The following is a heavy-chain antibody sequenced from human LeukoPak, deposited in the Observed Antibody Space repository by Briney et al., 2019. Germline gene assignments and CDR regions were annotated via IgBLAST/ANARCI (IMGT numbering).Heavy chain of an antibody. CDR2: IHSDGRST. D-gene: IGHD5-18*01. CDR1: GFTFSTYW. Sequence: GGSLRLSCAASGFTFSTYWMHWVRQAPGKGLVWVSRIHSDGRSTSYADSVNGRFTISRDNAKNTLYLQMNSLRAEDTAVYYCARDRPGNTAIDYWGQGSLVTVSS. V-gene: IGHV3-74*01. J-gene: IGHJ4*02. CDR3: ARDRPGNTAIDY.